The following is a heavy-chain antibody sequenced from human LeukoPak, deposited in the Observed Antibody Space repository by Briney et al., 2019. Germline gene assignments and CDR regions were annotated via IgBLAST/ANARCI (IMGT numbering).Heavy chain of an antibody. D-gene: IGHD3-16*01. Sequence: GGSLRLSCAASGFAFSSYSMNWVRQAPGKGLEWVSYIGTSSSPIYYGDSVKGRFTISRDNAKNSLYLQMSNLRAEDTAVYFCARGGGLDVWGQGATVTVSS. CDR1: GFAFSSYS. J-gene: IGHJ6*02. CDR2: IGTSSSPI. V-gene: IGHV3-48*04. CDR3: ARGGGLDV.